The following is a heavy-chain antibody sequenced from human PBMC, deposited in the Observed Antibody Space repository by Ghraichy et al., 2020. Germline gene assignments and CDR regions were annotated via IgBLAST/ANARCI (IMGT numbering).Heavy chain of an antibody. J-gene: IGHJ6*03. CDR2: IYPGDSDT. CDR3: AKAAVAGTYYYYYMDV. Sequence: GESLNISCKGSGYSFSNYWIGWVRQMPGKGLEWMGIIYPGDSDTRYSPSFQGQVTISVDKSISTAYLQWNSLKASDTAMYYCAKAAVAGTYYYYYMDVWGKGTTVTVSS. D-gene: IGHD6-19*01. CDR1: GYSFSNYW. V-gene: IGHV5-51*01.